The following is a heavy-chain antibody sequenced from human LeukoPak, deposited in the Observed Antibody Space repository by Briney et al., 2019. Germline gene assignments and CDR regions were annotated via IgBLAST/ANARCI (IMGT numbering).Heavy chain of an antibody. J-gene: IGHJ4*02. CDR3: ARDGGGSYQVDY. D-gene: IGHD1-26*01. V-gene: IGHV3-48*02. Sequence: DSVKGRFTISRDNAKNSLHLQMNSLRDEDTAVYYCARDGGGSYQVDYWGQGTLVTVSS.